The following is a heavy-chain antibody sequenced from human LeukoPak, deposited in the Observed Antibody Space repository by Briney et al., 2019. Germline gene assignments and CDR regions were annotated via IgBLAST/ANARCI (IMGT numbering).Heavy chain of an antibody. CDR1: RLTFSDVW. J-gene: IGHJ5*02. D-gene: IGHD2/OR15-2a*01. V-gene: IGHV3-21*01. CDR2: ISSSSDYI. CDR3: ARGKTSQNIVTRKTYNWFDP. Sequence: GGSLRLSCAASRLTFSDVWVSWVRQAPGKGLEWVSSISSSSDYIYYADSVKGRFTISRDNAKNSLYLQMKSLRAEDTAVYYCARGKTSQNIVTRKTYNWFDPWGQGTLVTVSS.